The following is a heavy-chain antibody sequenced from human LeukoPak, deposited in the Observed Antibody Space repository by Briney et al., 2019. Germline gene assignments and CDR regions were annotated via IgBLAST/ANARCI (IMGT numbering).Heavy chain of an antibody. J-gene: IGHJ3*02. CDR2: INHSGST. Sequence: SETLSLTCAVYGGSFSGYYWSWIRQPPGKGLEWIGEINHSGSTNYNPSLKSRVTISVDTSKNQFSLKLSSVTAADTAVYYCASVDTARFDIWGQGTMVTVSS. CDR3: ASVDTARFDI. V-gene: IGHV4-34*01. CDR1: GGSFSGYY. D-gene: IGHD5-18*01.